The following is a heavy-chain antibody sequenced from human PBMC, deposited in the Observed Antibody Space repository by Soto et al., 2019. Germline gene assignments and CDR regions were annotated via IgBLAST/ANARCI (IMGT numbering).Heavy chain of an antibody. CDR1: GLTVSSNY. J-gene: IGHJ4*02. CDR3: VRDSMNTARLIDY. D-gene: IGHD5-18*01. Sequence: EVQLVESGGGLVQPGGSLRLSCAASGLTVSSNYMSWVRQAPGKGLECVSLIHSGGSTYYADSVKGRFTISRDNSKNTLYLQMNSLRGEDTAVYYCVRDSMNTARLIDYWGQGTLVTVSS. V-gene: IGHV3-66*01. CDR2: IHSGGST.